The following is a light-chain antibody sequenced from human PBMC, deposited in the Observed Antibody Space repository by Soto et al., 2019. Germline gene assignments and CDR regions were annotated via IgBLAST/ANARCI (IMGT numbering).Light chain of an antibody. CDR3: QHYGSSPRK. CDR1: QSVSSSY. CDR2: GAS. V-gene: IGKV3-20*01. Sequence: EIVLTQSPGTLSLSPGERATLSCRASQSVSSSYLAWYQQKPGQAPRLLIYGASSRATGITDRFSGSGSGTDFTLTISRLEPEDFAVYDCQHYGSSPRKFGQGTKVEIK. J-gene: IGKJ1*01.